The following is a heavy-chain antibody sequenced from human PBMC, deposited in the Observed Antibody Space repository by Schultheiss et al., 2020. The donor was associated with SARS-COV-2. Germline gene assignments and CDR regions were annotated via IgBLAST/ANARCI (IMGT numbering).Heavy chain of an antibody. CDR1: GGSISSGGYY. Sequence: SETLSLTCTVSGGSISSGGYYWSWIRQHPGKGLEWIGYIYYSGSTYYNPSLKSRVTISVDTSKNQFSLKLSSVTAADTAVYYCASEYSGYDSGSDAFDIWGQGTMVTVSS. J-gene: IGHJ3*02. CDR3: ASEYSGYDSGSDAFDI. CDR2: IYYSGST. D-gene: IGHD5-12*01. V-gene: IGHV4-30-4*08.